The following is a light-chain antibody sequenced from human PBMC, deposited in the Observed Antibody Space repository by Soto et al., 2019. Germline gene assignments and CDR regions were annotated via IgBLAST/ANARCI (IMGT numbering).Light chain of an antibody. V-gene: IGKV4-1*01. Sequence: IVMTQSPDSLAVSLGERATINCKSSQSVLHTSNNRNYLAWYQHRPGQSPRLLIYWASTRASGVPDRFSGSGSGTDFTPTISSLPAEDVAVYYWQQYYTTPWAFGQGTKVEI. CDR1: QSVLHTSNNRNY. CDR3: QQYYTTPWA. CDR2: WAS. J-gene: IGKJ1*01.